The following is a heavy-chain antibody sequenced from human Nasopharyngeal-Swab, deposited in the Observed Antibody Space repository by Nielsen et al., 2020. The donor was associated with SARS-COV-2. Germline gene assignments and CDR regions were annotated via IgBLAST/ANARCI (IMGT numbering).Heavy chain of an antibody. V-gene: IGHV3-23*03. Sequence: GESLKISCAASRFTFSSYGVSWVRQAPGKGLEWVSIIFSTGSPIYYADSVKGRFTISRDNSRNTLYLQMNSLRAEDTAVYYCAKMARTMTKYYFDYWGQGALVTVSS. CDR1: RFTFSSYG. CDR2: IFSTGSPI. CDR3: AKMARTMTKYYFDY. J-gene: IGHJ4*02. D-gene: IGHD4-17*01.